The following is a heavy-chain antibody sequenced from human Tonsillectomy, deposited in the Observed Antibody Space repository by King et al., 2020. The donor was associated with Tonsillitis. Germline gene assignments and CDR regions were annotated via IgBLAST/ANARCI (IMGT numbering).Heavy chain of an antibody. J-gene: IGHJ4*02. CDR3: ARDPTMVDYFDY. CDR1: GFTFSSYS. Sequence: QLVQSGGGLVKPGGSLRLSCAASGFTFSSYSVNWVRQAPGKGLEWVSSISSSSSYIYYADSVKGRFTISRDNAKNSLYLQMNSLRAEDTAVYYCARDPTMVDYFDYWGQGTLVTVSS. CDR2: ISSSSSYI. V-gene: IGHV3-21*01. D-gene: IGHD3-10*01.